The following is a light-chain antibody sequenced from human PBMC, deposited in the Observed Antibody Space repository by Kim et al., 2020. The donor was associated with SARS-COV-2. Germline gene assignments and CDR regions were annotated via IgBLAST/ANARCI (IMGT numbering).Light chain of an antibody. J-gene: IGLJ2*01. CDR3: QSYDSSLSGFV. CDR2: GNS. Sequence: QSVLTQPPSVSGAPGQRVTISCTGSSFNIGAGYDVHWYQQLPGTAPKLLIYGNSNRPSGVPDRFSGSKSGTSASLAITGLQAEDEADYYCQSYDSSLSGFVFGGGTQLTVL. CDR1: SFNIGAGYD. V-gene: IGLV1-40*01.